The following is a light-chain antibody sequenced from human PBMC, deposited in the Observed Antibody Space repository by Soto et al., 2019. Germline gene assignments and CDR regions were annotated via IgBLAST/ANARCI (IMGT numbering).Light chain of an antibody. CDR1: SSNIGNND. V-gene: IGLV1-51*01. CDR3: GTWDTSLTAVV. J-gene: IGLJ2*01. Sequence: QSVWTQPPSVSAAPGQTVTISCSGSSSNIGNNDVSWYQQLPGTAPKLLIYDNNKRPSGIPDRFSGSKSSTSATLGITGLQTGDEAEYYCGTWDTSLTAVVFGGGTKLTVL. CDR2: DNN.